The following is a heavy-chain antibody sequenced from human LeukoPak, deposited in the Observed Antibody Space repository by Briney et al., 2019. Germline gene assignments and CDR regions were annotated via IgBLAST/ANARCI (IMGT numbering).Heavy chain of an antibody. Sequence: GGSLRLSCAASGFTFSSYGMHWVRQAPGKGLEWVAVISYDGSNKYYADSVKGRFTISRDNSKNTLYLQMNSLRAEDTAVYYCAKEQTATVRGYYYGMDVWGQGTTVTVSS. V-gene: IGHV3-30*18. J-gene: IGHJ6*02. CDR2: ISYDGSNK. CDR1: GFTFSSYG. D-gene: IGHD5-18*01. CDR3: AKEQTATVRGYYYGMDV.